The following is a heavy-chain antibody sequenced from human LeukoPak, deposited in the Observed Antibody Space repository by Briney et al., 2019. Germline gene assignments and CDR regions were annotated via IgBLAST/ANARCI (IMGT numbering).Heavy chain of an antibody. Sequence: PGGSLRLSCAASGFTFSLYNMNWVRQAPGKGLEWVSGISGSGGSTYYADSVKGRFTISRDNSKNTLYLQMNSLRAEDTAVYYCARAFGLLLWLETWGQGTLVTVSA. J-gene: IGHJ5*02. CDR2: ISGSGGST. CDR3: ARAFGLLLWLET. CDR1: GFTFSLYN. D-gene: IGHD3/OR15-3a*01. V-gene: IGHV3-23*01.